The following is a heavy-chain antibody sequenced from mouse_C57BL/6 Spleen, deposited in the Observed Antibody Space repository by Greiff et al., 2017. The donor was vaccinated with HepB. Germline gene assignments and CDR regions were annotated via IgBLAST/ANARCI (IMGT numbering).Heavy chain of an antibody. J-gene: IGHJ1*03. Sequence: VQLQESGAELARPGASVKLSCKASGYTFTSYGISWVKQRTGQGLEWIGEIYPRSGNTYYNEKFKGKATLTADKSSSTAYMELRSLTSEDSAVYFCARLVTTIVAMDFDVWGTGTTVTVSS. CDR2: IYPRSGNT. CDR3: ARLVTTIVAMDFDV. D-gene: IGHD1-1*01. CDR1: GYTFTSYG. V-gene: IGHV1-81*01.